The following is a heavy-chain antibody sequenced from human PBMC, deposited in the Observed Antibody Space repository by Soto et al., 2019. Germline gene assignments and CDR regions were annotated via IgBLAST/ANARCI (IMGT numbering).Heavy chain of an antibody. D-gene: IGHD2-21*01. J-gene: IGHJ6*02. CDR2: IYYSGST. CDR3: AASCVGCGGFNYYGMDV. CDR1: GGSISSGGYY. V-gene: IGHV4-31*03. Sequence: QVQLQESGPGLVKPSQTLSLTCTVSGGSISSGGYYWTWIRQHPGKGLEWIGYIYYSGSTCYNPSLKSRVTISVDTSKNQFSLQLSSVTAADTAVYYCAASCVGCGGFNYYGMDVWGQGTTVTVSS.